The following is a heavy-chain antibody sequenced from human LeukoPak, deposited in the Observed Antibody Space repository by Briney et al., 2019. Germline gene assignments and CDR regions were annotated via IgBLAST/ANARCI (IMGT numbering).Heavy chain of an antibody. CDR2: IYRTGST. J-gene: IGHJ4*02. CDR1: VGSISNYY. V-gene: IGHV4-4*07. D-gene: IGHD5-18*01. CDR3: ARGGWLPPDY. Sequence: SETPSLTCTVSVGSISNYYGSWIRQPAGKGREGIGHIYRTGSTNYNPSLPSLNSRVTMSVDTSKRQFSLKLSSVTAADTAVYYCARGGWLPPDYWGQGTLVTVSS.